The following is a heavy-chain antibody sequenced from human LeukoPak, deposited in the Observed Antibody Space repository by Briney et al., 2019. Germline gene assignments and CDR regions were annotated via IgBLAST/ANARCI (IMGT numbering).Heavy chain of an antibody. CDR2: LGGSETST. V-gene: IGHV3-23*01. Sequence: GGSLRLSCAASGFTFSIYALSWVRQAPGKGLEWVSVLGGSETSTSYADSVKGRFTISRDNSKNTLYLQMNSLRAEDTAVYYCARSLLYSSSWWGQGTLVTVSS. CDR3: ARSLLYSSSW. CDR1: GFTFSIYA. D-gene: IGHD6-13*01. J-gene: IGHJ4*02.